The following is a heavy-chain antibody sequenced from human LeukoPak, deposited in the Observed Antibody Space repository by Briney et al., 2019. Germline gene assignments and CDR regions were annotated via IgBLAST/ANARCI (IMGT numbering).Heavy chain of an antibody. D-gene: IGHD6-19*01. J-gene: IGHJ3*02. Sequence: RGSLRLSCAASGFTFSSYEMNWVRQAPGKGLEWVSSISSSSSYIYYADSVKGRFTISRDNAKNSLYLQMNSLRAEDTAVYYCARARAVAGTLDAFDIWGQGTMVTVSS. CDR3: ARARAVAGTLDAFDI. CDR1: GFTFSSYE. CDR2: ISSSSSYI. V-gene: IGHV3-21*01.